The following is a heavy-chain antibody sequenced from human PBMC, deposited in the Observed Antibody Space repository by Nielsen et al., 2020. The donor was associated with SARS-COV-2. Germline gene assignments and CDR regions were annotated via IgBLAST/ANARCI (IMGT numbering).Heavy chain of an antibody. CDR3: APGGDAFDI. D-gene: IGHD3-10*01. J-gene: IGHJ3*02. CDR2: ISWNGGST. V-gene: IGHV3-9*01. CDR1: GFTFDDYA. Sequence: SLKISCAASGFTFDDYAMHWVRQAPGKGLEWVSGISWNGGSTGYADSVKGRFTISRDNAKNSLYLQMNSLRAEDTALYYCAPGGDAFDIWGQGTMVTVSS.